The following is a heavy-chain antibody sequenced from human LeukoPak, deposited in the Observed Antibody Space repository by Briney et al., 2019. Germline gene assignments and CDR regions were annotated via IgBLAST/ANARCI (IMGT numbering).Heavy chain of an antibody. CDR1: GYSFPIYW. Sequence: GESLKIACKGSGYSFPIYWIAWVRQMPGKDLEWMGIIYPGDSDTRYSPSFQGQITISADKFISTAYLQWSSLKASDTAMYYCARRSTYGSGTNYLFDYWGQGTLVTVSS. J-gene: IGHJ4*02. CDR2: IYPGDSDT. D-gene: IGHD3-10*01. V-gene: IGHV5-51*01. CDR3: ARRSTYGSGTNYLFDY.